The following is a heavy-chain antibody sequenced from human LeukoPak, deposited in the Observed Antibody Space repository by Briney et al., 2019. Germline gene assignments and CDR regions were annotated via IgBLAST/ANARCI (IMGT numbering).Heavy chain of an antibody. V-gene: IGHV3-49*04. J-gene: IGHJ4*02. CDR1: GFTFGDYA. CDR2: IRNKGYGGTT. D-gene: IGHD6-19*01. Sequence: GGSLRLSCTASGFTFGDYAMSWVRQAPGKGLEWVGFIRNKGYGGTTEYAASVKGRFTISRDDSKSIAYLQMNSLKTEDTAVYYCTRDTFIAVAGPFDYWGQGTLVTVSS. CDR3: TRDTFIAVAGPFDY.